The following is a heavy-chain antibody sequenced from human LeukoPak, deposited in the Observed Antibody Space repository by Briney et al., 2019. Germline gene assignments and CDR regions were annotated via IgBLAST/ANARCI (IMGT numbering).Heavy chain of an antibody. D-gene: IGHD3-3*01. Sequence: ASVTVSCKTSGYSFTDYYIHWVRQAPGQGLEWMGWINTKSGRTSSARKFQGRVTMTRDPSVTTVYMDLAWLTSDDTAIYFCARADFIDAGPYLIGPWGQGTLVTVSS. CDR3: ARADFIDAGPYLIGP. CDR2: INTKSGRT. J-gene: IGHJ5*02. CDR1: GYSFTDYY. V-gene: IGHV1-2*02.